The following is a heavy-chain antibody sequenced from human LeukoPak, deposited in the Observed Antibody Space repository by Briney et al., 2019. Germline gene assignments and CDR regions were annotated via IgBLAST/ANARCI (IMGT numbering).Heavy chain of an antibody. D-gene: IGHD6-19*01. V-gene: IGHV1-18*01. CDR2: ISAYNGNT. Sequence: ASVNVSCKASGYTFTSYGISWVRQAPGQGLEWMGWISAYNGNTNYAQKIQGRVTMTTDTSTSTAYMELRSLRSDDTAVYYCARDMRFSIAVAGGNWFDPWGQGTLVTVSS. CDR3: ARDMRFSIAVAGGNWFDP. J-gene: IGHJ5*02. CDR1: GYTFTSYG.